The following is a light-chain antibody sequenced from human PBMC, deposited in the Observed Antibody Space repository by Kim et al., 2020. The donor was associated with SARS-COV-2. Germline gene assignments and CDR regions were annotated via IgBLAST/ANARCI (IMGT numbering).Light chain of an antibody. CDR3: QVYDSSSDHPV. CDR1: NLGSKS. CDR2: YDR. J-gene: IGLJ2*01. Sequence: SYELTQPPSVSVAPGKTARITRGGNNLGSKSVHWYQQKPGQAPVLVIYYDRDRPSGIPERFSGSNSGHTATLPISSVDAGDEAAYYCQVYDSSSDHPVFG. V-gene: IGLV3-21*04.